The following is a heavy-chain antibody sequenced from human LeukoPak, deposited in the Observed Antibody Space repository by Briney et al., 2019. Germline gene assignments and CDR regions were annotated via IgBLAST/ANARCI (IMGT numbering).Heavy chain of an antibody. V-gene: IGHV3-7*01. CDR1: GFTFCSYW. Sequence: GGSLILSCAASGFTFCSYWMSWVRQAPGKGLEWVANIKQDGSEKYYVDSVKGRFTISRDNAKNSLYLQMNSLRAEDTAVYYCARDGVVVPAAMDYWGQGTLVTVSS. J-gene: IGHJ4*02. CDR3: ARDGVVVPAAMDY. CDR2: IKQDGSEK. D-gene: IGHD2-2*01.